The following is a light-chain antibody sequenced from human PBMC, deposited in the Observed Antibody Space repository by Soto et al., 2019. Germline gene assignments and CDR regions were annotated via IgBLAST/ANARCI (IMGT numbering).Light chain of an antibody. CDR1: QSVSSN. Sequence: EIVMTQSPATLSVSPGERATLSCRASQSVSSNLAWYQQKPGQAPSLLISGASARATGVAARFSGSGSGTEFTLTISSLTSEDFAVYYCQHYNIWPFTFGQGTKLEI. CDR2: GAS. J-gene: IGKJ2*01. V-gene: IGKV3-15*01. CDR3: QHYNIWPFT.